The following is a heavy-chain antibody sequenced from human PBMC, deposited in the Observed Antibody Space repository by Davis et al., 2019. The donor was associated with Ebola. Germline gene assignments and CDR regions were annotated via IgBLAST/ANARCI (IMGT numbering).Heavy chain of an antibody. CDR1: GFTFSDAY. V-gene: IGHV3-11*06. CDR3: AGEVAATSNFDY. J-gene: IGHJ4*02. CDR2: ISTRSTYT. Sequence: GESLKISCAASGFTFSDAYMSWIRQAPGRGLEWVSFISTRSTYTNYADSVKGRFTISRDNAKNSLYLQMNSLRAEDTAVYYCAGEVAATSNFDYWGQGILVTVSS. D-gene: IGHD2-15*01.